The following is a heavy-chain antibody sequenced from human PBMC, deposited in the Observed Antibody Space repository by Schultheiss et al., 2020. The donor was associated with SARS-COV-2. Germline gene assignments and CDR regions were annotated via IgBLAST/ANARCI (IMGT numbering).Heavy chain of an antibody. J-gene: IGHJ6*02. CDR2: ISSSGSTI. V-gene: IGHV3-48*03. Sequence: GGSLRLSCAASGFTFSSYEMNWVRQAPGKGLEWVSYISSSGSTIYYADSVKGRFTISRDNAKNSLYLQMNSLSAEDSAVYYCARDNTYLGPMDVWGQGTTVTVAS. CDR1: GFTFSSYE. CDR3: ARDNTYLGPMDV. D-gene: IGHD2/OR15-2a*01.